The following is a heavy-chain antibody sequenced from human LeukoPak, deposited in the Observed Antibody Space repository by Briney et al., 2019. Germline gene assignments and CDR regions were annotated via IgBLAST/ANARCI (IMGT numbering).Heavy chain of an antibody. D-gene: IGHD2-2*01. CDR3: ARAMVVVVPPAM. J-gene: IGHJ4*02. Sequence: GGSLRLSCAASGFSFSTYGMHWVRQAPGKGLEWVAVISYDGVDTYYGDSVKGRFTISRDNSKNMLSLQMNSLRGEDTAVYYCARAMVVVVPPAMWGQGTLVTVSS. CDR2: ISYDGVDT. CDR1: GFSFSTYG. V-gene: IGHV3-30*03.